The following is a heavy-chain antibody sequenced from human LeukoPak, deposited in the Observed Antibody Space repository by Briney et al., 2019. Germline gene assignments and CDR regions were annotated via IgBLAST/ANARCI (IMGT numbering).Heavy chain of an antibody. Sequence: SETLSLTCTVSGDSMSRYYWNWIRQPPGKGLEWIGYNSQKGSINYNPSLNSRDTISLDTSKNQFSLKLSSVTAADTAVYYCASLSGGVGARRFDYWGQGTLVTVSS. V-gene: IGHV4-59*08. CDR3: ASLSGGVGARRFDY. D-gene: IGHD1-26*01. J-gene: IGHJ4*02. CDR1: GDSMSRYY. CDR2: NSQKGSI.